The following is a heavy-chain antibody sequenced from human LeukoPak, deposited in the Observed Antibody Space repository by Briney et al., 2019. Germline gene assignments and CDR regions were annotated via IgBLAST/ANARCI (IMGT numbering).Heavy chain of an antibody. CDR1: SGSISSYY. J-gene: IGHJ5*02. CDR3: ARGVGVGQLVT. D-gene: IGHD6-6*01. V-gene: IGHV4-59*01. Sequence: TSETLSLTCTVSSGSISSYYWSWIRQPPGKGLEWIGYIYYSGSTNYNPSLKSRVTISVDTSKNQFSLKLSSVTAADTAIYYCARGVGVGQLVTWGQGTLVTVSS. CDR2: IYYSGST.